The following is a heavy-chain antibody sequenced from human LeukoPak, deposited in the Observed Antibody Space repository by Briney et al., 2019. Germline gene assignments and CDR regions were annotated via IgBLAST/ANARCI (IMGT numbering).Heavy chain of an antibody. V-gene: IGHV4-34*01. Sequence: STNXNPSLKSRVTISVDTSKNQFSLKLSSVTAADTSVYYCARDFKPRSTYCSSTSCYYNWFDPWGQGTLVTVSS. CDR3: ARDFKPRSTYCSSTSCYYNWFDP. D-gene: IGHD2-2*01. J-gene: IGHJ5*02. CDR2: ST.